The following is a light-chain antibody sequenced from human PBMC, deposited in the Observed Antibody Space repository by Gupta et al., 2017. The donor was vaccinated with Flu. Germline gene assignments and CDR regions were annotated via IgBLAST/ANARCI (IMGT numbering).Light chain of an antibody. CDR1: QNIRSY. CDR2: AAS. J-gene: IGKJ4*01. CDR3: QQSYSIPLT. Sequence: DIQMTQSPSSLSASVGDRVTITCRASQNIRSYLNWYQQEPGKAPNLLIYAASSLQSGVPSRFSGSGSGTDFTLTISRLQPEDFAIYYCQQSYSIPLTFGGGTKVEIK. V-gene: IGKV1-39*01.